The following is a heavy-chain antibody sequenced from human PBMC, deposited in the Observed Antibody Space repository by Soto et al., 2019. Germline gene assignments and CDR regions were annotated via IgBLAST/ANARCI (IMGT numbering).Heavy chain of an antibody. CDR3: ASYTYSSGWYSWFDP. J-gene: IGHJ5*02. D-gene: IGHD6-19*01. Sequence: QVQLVQSGAEVKKPGASVKVSCKASGYTFTSYGISWVRQAPGQGLEWMGWISAYNGNTNYAQKRQGRVTMTTDTSTSTAYMELRSLRSDDTAVYYCASYTYSSGWYSWFDPWGQGTLVTVSS. CDR2: ISAYNGNT. V-gene: IGHV1-18*01. CDR1: GYTFTSYG.